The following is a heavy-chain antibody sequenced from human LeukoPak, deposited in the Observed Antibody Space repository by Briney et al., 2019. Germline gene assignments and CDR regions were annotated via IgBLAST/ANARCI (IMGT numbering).Heavy chain of an antibody. V-gene: IGHV4-4*02. CDR3: ARVPAISGYVPYYYYGMDV. J-gene: IGHJ6*02. CDR2: MYLSGTT. D-gene: IGHD5-12*01. Sequence: SETLSLTCTVSGDSINSLDLWSWVRQPPGKGLEWIGEMYLSGTTHSNPSVKSRVTISIDTSKNQFSLKLSSVTAADTAVYYCARVPAISGYVPYYYYGMDVWGQGTTVTVSS. CDR1: GDSINSLDL.